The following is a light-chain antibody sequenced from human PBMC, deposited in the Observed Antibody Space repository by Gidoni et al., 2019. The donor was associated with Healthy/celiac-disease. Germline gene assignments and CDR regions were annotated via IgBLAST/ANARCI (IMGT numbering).Light chain of an antibody. V-gene: IGKV3-20*01. CDR3: QLGFT. Sequence: TQSPGTLSLSPGERATLSCRASQSVSSSYLAWYQQKPAQAPRLLLYGASSRATGIPDRFSGSGSVTDFTLTIRRLEPEDFAVYYCQLGFTFXPXTKVDIK. CDR2: GAS. CDR1: QSVSSSY. J-gene: IGKJ3*01.